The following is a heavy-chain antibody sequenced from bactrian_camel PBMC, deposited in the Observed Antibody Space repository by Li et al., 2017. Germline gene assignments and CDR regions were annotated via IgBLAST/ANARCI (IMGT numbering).Heavy chain of an antibody. D-gene: IGHD3*01. Sequence: QLVESGGGSVQAGGSLRLSCTASGYNYAAYDFAWFHQAPGEQREGVAAIDSDGSASYADSVKGRFTISKDNRKNTLYLQMNSLKPEDTAMYYCAAGRSGDCNALGFDYWNQGTQVTVS. CDR3: AAGRSGDCNALGFDY. CDR2: IDSDGSA. CDR1: GYNYAAYD. J-gene: IGHJ6*01. V-gene: IGHV3S53*01.